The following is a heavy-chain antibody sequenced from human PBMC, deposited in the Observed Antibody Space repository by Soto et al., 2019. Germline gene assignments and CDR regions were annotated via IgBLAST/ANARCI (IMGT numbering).Heavy chain of an antibody. Sequence: SVKVSCKASGGSFGSSAISWVRQAPAQGLEWMGEIIPVFDKANYAQNFQGRLTITADEPTGTVFMQLSSLRSEDTAVYFCARLRRDWGDAFDLWGLGTLVT. CDR1: GGSFGSSA. J-gene: IGHJ3*01. D-gene: IGHD3-16*01. V-gene: IGHV1-69*13. CDR2: IIPVFDKA. CDR3: ARLRRDWGDAFDL.